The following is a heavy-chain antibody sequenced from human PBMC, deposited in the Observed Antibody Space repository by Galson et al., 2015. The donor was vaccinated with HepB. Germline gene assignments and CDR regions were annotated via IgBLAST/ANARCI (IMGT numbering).Heavy chain of an antibody. Sequence: SLRLSCAASGFTFRSYGMHWVRQAPGKGLEWVAVISYDGSNKYYADSVKGRFTISRDNSKNTLYLQMNSLRAEDTAVYYCARGSAYYDSSGFHSFDYWGQGTLVTVSS. V-gene: IGHV3-30*03. CDR2: ISYDGSNK. D-gene: IGHD3-22*01. J-gene: IGHJ4*02. CDR1: GFTFRSYG. CDR3: ARGSAYYDSSGFHSFDY.